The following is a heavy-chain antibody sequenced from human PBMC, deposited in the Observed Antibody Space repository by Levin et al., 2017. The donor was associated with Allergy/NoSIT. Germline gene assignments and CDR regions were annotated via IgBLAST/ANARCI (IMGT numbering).Heavy chain of an antibody. V-gene: IGHV4-34*01. D-gene: IGHD1-26*01. J-gene: IGHJ6*02. CDR2: INHSGST. CDR1: GGSFSGYY. CDR3: ARGGVSGAARRLYYYYGMDV. Sequence: SETLSLTCAVYGGSFSGYYWSWIRQPPGKGLEWIGEINHSGSTNYNPSLKSRVTISVDTSKNQFSLKLSSVTAEDTAVYYCARGGVSGAARRLYYYYGMDVWGQGTTVTVSS.